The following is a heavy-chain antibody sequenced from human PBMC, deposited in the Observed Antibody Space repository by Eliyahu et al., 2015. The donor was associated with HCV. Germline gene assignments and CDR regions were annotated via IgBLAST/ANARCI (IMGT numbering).Heavy chain of an antibody. D-gene: IGHD5-18*01. CDR2: ISSSGSTI. CDR3: ARAKWIQLMGGIDY. V-gene: IGHV3-48*03. CDR1: GFTFSSYE. J-gene: IGHJ4*02. Sequence: EVQLVESGGGLVQPGGSLXLSCAAXGFTFSSYEMNWVRQAPGKGLEWVSYISSSGSTIYYADSVKGRFTISRDNAKNSLYLQMNSLRAEDTAVYYCARAKWIQLMGGIDYWGQGTLVTVSS.